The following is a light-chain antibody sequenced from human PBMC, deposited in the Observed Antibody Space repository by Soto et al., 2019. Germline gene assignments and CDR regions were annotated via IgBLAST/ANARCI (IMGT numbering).Light chain of an antibody. V-gene: IGKV4-1*01. J-gene: IGKJ1*01. CDR1: QSVLYSSNNKNY. CDR2: WAS. Sequence: DIVMTQSPDSLAVSLGERATINCKSSQSVLYSSNNKNYLAWYQQKPGQPPKLLIYWASTRESGVPARFSGGGSGTDFTLTISSLQAEDVAVYYCQQYYSTLVTFGQGTKVEIK. CDR3: QQYYSTLVT.